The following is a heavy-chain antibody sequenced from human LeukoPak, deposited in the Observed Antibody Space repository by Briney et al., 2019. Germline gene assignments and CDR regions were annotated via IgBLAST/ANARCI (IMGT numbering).Heavy chain of an antibody. V-gene: IGHV3-30*02. Sequence: PGGSLRLSCAASGLTFSNYGMHWVRQAPGKGLEWVAFIRYDGNNKYYADSVKGRFTISRDNFKNTLFLQMNSLRADDTAVYYCAKDKRFLWFGELSDWGQGTLVTVSS. CDR1: GLTFSNYG. CDR2: IRYDGNNK. D-gene: IGHD3-10*01. J-gene: IGHJ4*02. CDR3: AKDKRFLWFGELSD.